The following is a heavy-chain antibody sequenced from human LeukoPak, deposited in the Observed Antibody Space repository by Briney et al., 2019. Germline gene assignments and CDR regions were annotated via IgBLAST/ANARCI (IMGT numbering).Heavy chain of an antibody. Sequence: SETLSLTCTVSGGSISSYYWSWIRQPPGKGLEWIGYIYYSGSANYNPSLKSGVTISVDTSKNQVSLKLSSVSAAHTAVYYCARVYDFWSGSNWFDPWGQGTLVTVSS. CDR2: IYYSGSA. J-gene: IGHJ5*02. D-gene: IGHD3-3*01. CDR1: GGSISSYY. V-gene: IGHV4-59*01. CDR3: ARVYDFWSGSNWFDP.